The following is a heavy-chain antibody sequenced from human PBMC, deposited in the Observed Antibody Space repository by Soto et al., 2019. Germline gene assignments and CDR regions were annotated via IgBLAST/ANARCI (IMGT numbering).Heavy chain of an antibody. J-gene: IGHJ3*02. CDR2: IYTSGTT. Sequence: PSETLSLTCTVSGDSINNYSWSWIRQPAGKGLEWIGRIYTSGTTNYNPSLKSRITMSVDTSKNQFSLKLSSVTAADTAVYYCAGYNYGSYAFDIWGQGKMVTVSS. D-gene: IGHD3-10*01. CDR3: AGYNYGSYAFDI. V-gene: IGHV4-4*07. CDR1: GDSINNYS.